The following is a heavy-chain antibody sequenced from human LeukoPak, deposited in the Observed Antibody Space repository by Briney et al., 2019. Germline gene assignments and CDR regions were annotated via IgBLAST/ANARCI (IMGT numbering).Heavy chain of an antibody. CDR3: AKGRQVLRFLESGDY. J-gene: IGHJ4*02. Sequence: PGGSLRLSCSASGFTFSDHWMSWVRQAPGKGLEWVANIKEDGNEKYYADSVKGRFTISRDNTKNSLYLQMSSLRAEDTAVYYCAKGRQVLRFLESGDYWGQGTLVTVSS. CDR1: GFTFSDHW. D-gene: IGHD3-3*01. CDR2: IKEDGNEK. V-gene: IGHV3-7*01.